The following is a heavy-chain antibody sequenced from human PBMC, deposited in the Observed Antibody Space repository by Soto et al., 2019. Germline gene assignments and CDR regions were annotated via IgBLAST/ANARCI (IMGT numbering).Heavy chain of an antibody. V-gene: IGHV3-23*01. D-gene: IGHD2-2*01. CDR2: ISNNGRTT. CDR3: XXXXCDTAGCYPSES. J-gene: IGHJ4*02. Sequence: EVQLLESGGNLVQPGGSLRLSCAASGFTFRNYAMSWVRQVPGRGLEWVADISNNGRTTKHXDXVKGRFTIXRDNSKXXXXXXXXXXXXXXXXXXXXXXXXCDTAGCYPSESWGPGTQVAVSS. CDR1: GFTFRNYA.